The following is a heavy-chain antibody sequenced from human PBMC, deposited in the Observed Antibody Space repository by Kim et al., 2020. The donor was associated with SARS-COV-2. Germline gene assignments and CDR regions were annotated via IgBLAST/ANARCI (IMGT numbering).Heavy chain of an antibody. CDR3: VKDFTGRLDS. Sequence: GGSLRLSCVASGFTVSDYWMHWVRQRPGKGLEWVARMNEDGSWTNHADSVKGRFTISRDNAKNSLDLQMKSLRVEDTAMYYCVKDFTGRLDSWGQGTLVT. CDR1: GFTVSDYW. J-gene: IGHJ4*02. CDR2: MNEDGSWT. V-gene: IGHV3-74*01. D-gene: IGHD3-9*01.